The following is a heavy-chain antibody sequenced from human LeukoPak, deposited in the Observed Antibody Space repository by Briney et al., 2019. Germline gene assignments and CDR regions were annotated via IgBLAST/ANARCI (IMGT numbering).Heavy chain of an antibody. Sequence: SETLSLTCAVYGGSFSGYYWNWIRQPPGKGLEWIGEINHSGSTNYNPSLKSRVTISVDMSKNQFSLKLSSVTAADTAVYYCARGQPEGLDLAQYYFDYWGQGTLVTVSS. J-gene: IGHJ4*02. CDR1: GGSFSGYY. V-gene: IGHV4-34*01. D-gene: IGHD2-2*03. CDR2: INHSGST. CDR3: ARGQPEGLDLAQYYFDY.